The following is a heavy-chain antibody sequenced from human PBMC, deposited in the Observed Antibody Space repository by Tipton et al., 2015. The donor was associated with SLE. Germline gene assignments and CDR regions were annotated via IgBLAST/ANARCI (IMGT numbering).Heavy chain of an antibody. CDR1: GGSISSYY. J-gene: IGHJ3*02. Sequence: LRLSCTVSGGSISSYYWSWIRQPPGKGLEWIGYIYYSGSTNYNPSLKSRVTISVDTSKNQFSLKLSSVTAADTAVYYCARTGGDAFDIWGQGTMVTVSS. CDR3: ARTGGDAFDI. CDR2: IYYSGST. V-gene: IGHV4-59*01. D-gene: IGHD6-25*01.